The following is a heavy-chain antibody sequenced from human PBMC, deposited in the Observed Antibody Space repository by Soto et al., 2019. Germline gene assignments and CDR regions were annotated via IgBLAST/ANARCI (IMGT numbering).Heavy chain of an antibody. CDR1: GFTFSNYE. Sequence: GGSLRLSCAASGFTFSNYEMNWVRQAPGKGLEWVSYISSGGRTRYYADSVKGRFTISRDNAKNSLYLQMNSLRAEDAAIYYCAKNRELYYDGSRAHDSWGQGTLVTVSP. J-gene: IGHJ4*02. V-gene: IGHV3-48*03. CDR3: AKNRELYYDGSRAHDS. CDR2: ISSGGRTR. D-gene: IGHD3-16*01.